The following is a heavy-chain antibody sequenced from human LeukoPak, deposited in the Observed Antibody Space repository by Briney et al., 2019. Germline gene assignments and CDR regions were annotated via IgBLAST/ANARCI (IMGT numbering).Heavy chain of an antibody. CDR3: AREDRSSGYYYY. D-gene: IGHD3-22*01. V-gene: IGHV4-39*07. J-gene: IGHJ4*02. CDR2: IYYSGST. Sequence: SETLSLTCTASGGSISSSSYYWGWIRQPPGKGLEWIGSIYYSGSTYYNPSLKSRVTISVDTSKNQFSLKLSSVTAADTAVYYCAREDRSSGYYYYWGQGTLVTVSS. CDR1: GGSISSSSYY.